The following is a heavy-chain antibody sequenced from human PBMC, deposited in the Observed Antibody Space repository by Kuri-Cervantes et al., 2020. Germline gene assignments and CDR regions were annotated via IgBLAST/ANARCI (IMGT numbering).Heavy chain of an antibody. D-gene: IGHD3-16*01. J-gene: IGHJ4*02. CDR1: GFTFSSYA. CDR2: IYSGGST. Sequence: GGSLRLSCAASGFTFSSYAMHWVRQAPGKGLEWVSVIYSGGSTYYADSVKGRFTISRDNSKNTLYLQMNSLRAEDTAVYYCARGHHDYIWGSYGIDYWGQGTLVTVSS. CDR3: ARGHHDYIWGSYGIDY. V-gene: IGHV3-66*01.